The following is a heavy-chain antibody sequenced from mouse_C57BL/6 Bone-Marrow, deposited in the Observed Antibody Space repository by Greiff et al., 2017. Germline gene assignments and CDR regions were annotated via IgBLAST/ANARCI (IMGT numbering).Heavy chain of an antibody. D-gene: IGHD1-1*01. J-gene: IGHJ1*03. CDR1: GYTFTDYY. Sequence: VKLMESGAELVRPGASVKLSCKASGYTFTDYYINWVKQRPGQGLEWIARIYPGSGNTYYNEKFKGKATLTAEKSSSTAYMQLSSLTSEDSAVYFCARHTTVLAHWYFDVWGTGTTVTVSS. CDR3: ARHTTVLAHWYFDV. V-gene: IGHV1-76*01. CDR2: IYPGSGNT.